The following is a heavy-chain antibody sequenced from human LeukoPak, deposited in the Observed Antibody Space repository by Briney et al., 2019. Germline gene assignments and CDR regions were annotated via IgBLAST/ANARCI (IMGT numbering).Heavy chain of an antibody. V-gene: IGHV3-23*01. Sequence: GTSLRLSRVASGFTFTNYAMSWVRRAPGKGREWVSAITGSDGSSYYADSVKGRFTISRDNSKNTLYLQVNSLRAEDTAVYYCAKWGDYDILTGYYVPDYWGQGTLVTVSS. J-gene: IGHJ4*02. CDR3: AKWGDYDILTGYYVPDY. D-gene: IGHD3-9*01. CDR1: GFTFTNYA. CDR2: ITGSDGSS.